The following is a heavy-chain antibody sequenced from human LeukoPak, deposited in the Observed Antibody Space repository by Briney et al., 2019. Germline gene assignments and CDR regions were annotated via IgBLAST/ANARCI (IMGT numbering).Heavy chain of an antibody. CDR2: IYYSGST. Sequence: SETLSLTCTVSGGSVSSGSYYCSWIRQPPGKGLEWIGYIYYSGSTNYNPSLKSRVTISVDTSKNQFSLKLSSVTAADTAVYYCAGSPRSYTVGWFDPWGQGTLVTVSS. D-gene: IGHD2-2*02. J-gene: IGHJ5*02. V-gene: IGHV4-61*01. CDR1: GGSVSSGSYY. CDR3: AGSPRSYTVGWFDP.